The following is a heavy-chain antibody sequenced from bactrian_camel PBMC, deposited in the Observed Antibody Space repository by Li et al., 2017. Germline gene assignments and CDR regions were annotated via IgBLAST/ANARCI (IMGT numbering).Heavy chain of an antibody. CDR1: GFTVSTYD. Sequence: VQLVESGGGLVQPGGSLRLSCVASGFTVSTYDMSWVRQAPGKGLEWVARSYDDISYYSDSVKGRFTSSRDSAKQTLYLQLDGLKTDDTAMYYCATGGITWGDELTYWGQGTQVTVS. J-gene: IGHJ4*01. CDR2: SYDDIS. CDR3: ATGGITWGDELTY. D-gene: IGHD3*01. V-gene: IGHV3S10*01.